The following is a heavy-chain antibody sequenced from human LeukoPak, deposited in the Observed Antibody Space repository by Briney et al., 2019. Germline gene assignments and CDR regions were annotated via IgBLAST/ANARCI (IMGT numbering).Heavy chain of an antibody. CDR1: GGSFSGYY. CDR3: ARWFIVVVVAATHQAFDY. J-gene: IGHJ4*02. Sequence: SETLSLTCAVYGGSFSGYYWSWIRQPPGKGLEWIGEINHSGSTNYNPSLKSRVTISVDTSKNQFSLKLSSVTAADTAVYYCARWFIVVVVAATHQAFDYWGQGTLVTVSS. V-gene: IGHV4-34*01. CDR2: INHSGST. D-gene: IGHD2-15*01.